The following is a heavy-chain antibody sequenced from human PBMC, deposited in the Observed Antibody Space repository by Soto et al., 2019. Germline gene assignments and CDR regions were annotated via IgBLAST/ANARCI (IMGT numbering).Heavy chain of an antibody. Sequence: EIQLVESGGGLVKPGGSLRLSCSASGFTFNTYSMTWVRQAPGKGLQWVSSISRSHTYIDYADSVRGRFTISRDNARNALYLQIDSLSAEDTAVYYCARDSITICGVAHHPSFDIWGQGTEVTVSS. D-gene: IGHD3-3*01. CDR2: ISRSHTYI. CDR3: ARDSITICGVAHHPSFDI. V-gene: IGHV3-21*02. J-gene: IGHJ3*02. CDR1: GFTFNTYS.